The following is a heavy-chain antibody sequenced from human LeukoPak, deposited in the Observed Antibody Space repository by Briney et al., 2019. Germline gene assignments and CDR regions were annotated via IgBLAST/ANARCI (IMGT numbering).Heavy chain of an antibody. J-gene: IGHJ3*02. CDR1: GGSISSYY. Sequence: PSETLSLTCTVSGGSISSYYWSWIRQPPGKGLEWIGNIYYSGRTNYNPSLKSRVTISVDTSKNQLSLRLSSVTAADTAVYYCARAGLLAGDAFDIWGQGTMVTVSS. CDR3: ARAGLLAGDAFDI. CDR2: IYYSGRT. D-gene: IGHD3-10*01. V-gene: IGHV4-59*01.